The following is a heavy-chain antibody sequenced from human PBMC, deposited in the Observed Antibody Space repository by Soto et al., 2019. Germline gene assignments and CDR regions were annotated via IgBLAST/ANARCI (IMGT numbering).Heavy chain of an antibody. D-gene: IGHD3-10*01. CDR1: GYTFTDYW. Sequence: PGESLKISCKGYGYTFTDYWIGWVRQMPGKGLELIGLIYPGDSDTRYSPSFQGRVTISADKSINTAFLQWSSLRASDTAMYYCAAQKTVVRGPLSSNWFDAWGQGTLVTVSS. CDR2: IYPGDSDT. V-gene: IGHV5-51*01. J-gene: IGHJ5*02. CDR3: AAQKTVVRGPLSSNWFDA.